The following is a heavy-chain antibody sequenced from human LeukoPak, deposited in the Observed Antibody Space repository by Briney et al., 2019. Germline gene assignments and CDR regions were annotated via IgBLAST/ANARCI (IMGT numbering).Heavy chain of an antibody. CDR2: ISYDGSNK. CDR3: AKDFDSGSYPANYFDY. CDR1: GFTFSSYG. J-gene: IGHJ4*02. D-gene: IGHD3-10*01. V-gene: IGHV3-30*18. Sequence: PGGSLRLSCAASGFTFSSYGMHWVRQAPGKGLEWVAVISYDGSNKYYADSVKGRFTISRDNSNNTLYLQMNSLRAEDTAVYYCAKDFDSGSYPANYFDYWGQGTLVTVSS.